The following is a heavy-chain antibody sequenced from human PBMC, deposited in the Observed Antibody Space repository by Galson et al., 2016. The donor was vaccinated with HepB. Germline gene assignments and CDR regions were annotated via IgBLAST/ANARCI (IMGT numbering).Heavy chain of an antibody. CDR1: GGSISGNYW. V-gene: IGHV4-4*02. D-gene: IGHD1-26*01. J-gene: IGHJ4*02. CDR2: IYETGTA. CDR3: TRGNLGAYATMAFDY. Sequence: SETLSLTCDVSGGSISGNYWWGWVRQSPERGFEWIGEIYETGTANYNPPFTRRATISVDKSKNQISLRLDSVTAADTAVYYCTRGNLGAYATMAFDYWGQGSLVTVSS.